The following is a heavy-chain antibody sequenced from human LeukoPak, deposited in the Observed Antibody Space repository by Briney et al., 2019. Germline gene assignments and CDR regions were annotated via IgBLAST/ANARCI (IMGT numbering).Heavy chain of an antibody. V-gene: IGHV3-7*01. CDR3: ARLRYHDFWSGYWKYYYYMDV. CDR2: IKQDGSEK. J-gene: IGHJ6*03. D-gene: IGHD3-3*01. CDR1: GFTFSSYW. Sequence: GGSLRLSCAASGFTFSSYWMNWVRQAPGKGLEWVANIKQDGSEKYYVDSVKGRFTISRDNAKNSLYLQMSSLRAEDTAVYYCARLRYHDFWSGYWKYYYYMDVWGKGTTVTVSS.